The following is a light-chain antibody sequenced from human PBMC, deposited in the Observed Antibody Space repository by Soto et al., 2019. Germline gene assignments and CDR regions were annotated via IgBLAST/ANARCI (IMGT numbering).Light chain of an antibody. J-gene: IGKJ1*01. V-gene: IGKV1-39*01. Sequence: DIQMTQSPASLSASVVDRFTITCLASQSISNYLNWYQQKPGRAPKLLIYAASSLQSGVPSRFSSSGSGTDFTLTISSLQPEDFATYYCQQSYSTPWTFGQGTKVDIK. CDR3: QQSYSTPWT. CDR1: QSISNY. CDR2: AAS.